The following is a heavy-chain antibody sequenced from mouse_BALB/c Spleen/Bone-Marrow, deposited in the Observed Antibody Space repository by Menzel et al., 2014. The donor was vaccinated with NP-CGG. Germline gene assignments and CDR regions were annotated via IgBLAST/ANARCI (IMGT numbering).Heavy chain of an antibody. CDR1: GVSITSGY. V-gene: IGHV3-8*02. Sequence: VQLQQSGPSLVKPSQTLSLTCSVTGVSITSGYWNWIRKFPGNKLEYMGYISYSGSTYYNPSLKSRISTTRDTSKDQYYLQLNSVTTEDTATYYCARGGGSSYNYAMDYWGQGTSVTVSS. D-gene: IGHD1-1*01. CDR3: ARGGGSSYNYAMDY. J-gene: IGHJ4*01. CDR2: ISYSGST.